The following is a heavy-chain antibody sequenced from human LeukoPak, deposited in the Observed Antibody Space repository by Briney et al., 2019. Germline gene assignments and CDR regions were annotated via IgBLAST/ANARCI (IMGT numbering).Heavy chain of an antibody. J-gene: IGHJ4*02. CDR2: INPSGGST. CDR3: ARIIAASATWDY. V-gene: IGHV1-46*01. CDR1: GCTFTTYY. Sequence: ASVKVSCKASGCTFTTYYLHWVRQAPGQGLEWMGLINPSGGSTSYAQKFQGRVTMTRDTSTSTVYMELSSLRSEDTAVYYCARIIAASATWDYWGQGTLVTVSS. D-gene: IGHD6-13*01.